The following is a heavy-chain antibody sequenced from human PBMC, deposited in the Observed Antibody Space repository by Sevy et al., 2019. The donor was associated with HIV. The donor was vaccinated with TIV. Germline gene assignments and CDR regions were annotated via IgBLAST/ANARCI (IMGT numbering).Heavy chain of an antibody. J-gene: IGHJ5*02. D-gene: IGHD3-9*01. Sequence: GGSLRLSCAASGFTFSSYAMHWVRQAPGKGLEWVAVISYDGSNKYYADSVKGRFTISRDNSKNTLYLQMNSLRAEDTAVYYCARDGDILTANWFDHWGQGTLVTVSS. V-gene: IGHV3-30*04. CDR3: ARDGDILTANWFDH. CDR1: GFTFSSYA. CDR2: ISYDGSNK.